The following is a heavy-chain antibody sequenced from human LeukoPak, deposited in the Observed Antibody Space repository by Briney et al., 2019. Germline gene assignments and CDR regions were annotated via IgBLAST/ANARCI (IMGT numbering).Heavy chain of an antibody. Sequence: ASVKVSCKASGYTFTSYDINWVQQATGQGLEWMGWMNPNSGNTGYAQKFQGRVTMTRNTSISTAYMELSSLRSEDTAVYYCARDSYGSGSSRFDPWGQGTLVTVSS. D-gene: IGHD3-10*01. CDR1: GYTFTSYD. CDR3: ARDSYGSGSSRFDP. CDR2: MNPNSGNT. V-gene: IGHV1-8*01. J-gene: IGHJ5*02.